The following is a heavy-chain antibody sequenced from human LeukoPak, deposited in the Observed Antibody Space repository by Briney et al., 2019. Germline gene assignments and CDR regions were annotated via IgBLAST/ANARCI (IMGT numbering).Heavy chain of an antibody. Sequence: ASVKVSCKTSGYTFTRYYLHWVRQAPGQGLEWMGWINPNSGGTNYAQKFQARVSMTKDASISTAYMQLSRLRSADTAVYYCARSPHILTGENFDYWGQGTLLTVSS. CDR2: INPNSGGT. J-gene: IGHJ4*02. V-gene: IGHV1-2*02. CDR1: GYTFTRYY. CDR3: ARSPHILTGENFDY. D-gene: IGHD3-9*01.